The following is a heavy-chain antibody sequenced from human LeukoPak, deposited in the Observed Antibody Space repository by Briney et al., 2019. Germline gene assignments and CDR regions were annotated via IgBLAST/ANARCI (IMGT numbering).Heavy chain of an antibody. Sequence: PSETLSLTCTVSGGSISSSSYYWGWIRQPPGKGLEWIGSIYYSGSTYYNPSLKSRVTISVDTSKNQFSLKLSSVTAADTAVYYCAREGIMEPGIAAAGTLSGIDPWGQGTLVTVSS. CDR3: AREGIMEPGIAAAGTLSGIDP. CDR2: IYYSGST. J-gene: IGHJ5*02. CDR1: GGSISSSSYY. D-gene: IGHD6-13*01. V-gene: IGHV4-39*02.